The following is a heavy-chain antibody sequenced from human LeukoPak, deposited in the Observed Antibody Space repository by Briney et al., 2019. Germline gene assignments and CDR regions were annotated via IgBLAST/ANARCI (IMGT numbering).Heavy chain of an antibody. J-gene: IGHJ6*03. Sequence: GGSLRLSCAASGFTFSSYAMHWVRQAPGKGLEYVSAISSNGGSTYYANSVKGRFTISRDNSKNTLYLQMGSLRAEDMAVYYCAREPSAAAGTDYYYYMDVWGKGTTVTISS. CDR3: AREPSAAAGTDYYYYMDV. D-gene: IGHD6-13*01. CDR1: GFTFSSYA. CDR2: ISSNGGST. V-gene: IGHV3-64*01.